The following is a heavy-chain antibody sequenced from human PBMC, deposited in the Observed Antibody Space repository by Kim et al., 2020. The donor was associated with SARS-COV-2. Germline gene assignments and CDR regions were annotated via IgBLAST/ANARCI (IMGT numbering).Heavy chain of an antibody. D-gene: IGHD6-13*01. J-gene: IGHJ4*02. CDR3: ARTRRAAAGIIVFHHHRQWLDY. CDR2: ISSSSSYI. CDR1: GFTFSSYS. V-gene: IGHV3-21*01. Sequence: GGSLRLSCAASGFTFSSYSMNWVRQAPGKGLEWVSSISSSSSYIYYADSVKGRFTISRDNAKNSLYLQMNSLRAEDTAVYYCARTRRAAAGIIVFHHHRQWLDYWGQGTLVTVSS.